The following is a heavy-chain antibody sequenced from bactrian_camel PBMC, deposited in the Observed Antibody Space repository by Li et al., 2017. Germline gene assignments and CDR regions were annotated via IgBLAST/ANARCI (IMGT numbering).Heavy chain of an antibody. J-gene: IGHJ4*01. CDR3: AASFPCSGGYSGIVDPREYTD. CDR2: LSGFGLT. CDR1: EYTYC. D-gene: IGHD2*01. V-gene: IGHV3S53*01. Sequence: HVQLVESGGGSVQAGGSLRLSCAASEYTYCMGWFRQAQGKQREGVAVLSGFGLTIYAVPVTGRFTIAEDNAKNTLSLQMNSLRPEDTATYICAASFPCSGGYSGIVDPREYTDWGQGTQVTVS.